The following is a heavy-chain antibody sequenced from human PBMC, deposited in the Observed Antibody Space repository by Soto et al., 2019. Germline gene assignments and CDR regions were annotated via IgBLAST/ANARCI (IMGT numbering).Heavy chain of an antibody. Sequence: PSETLSLTCTVSGGSISSSGYFWTWIRQHPGRGLEWIGHIYYSGSTHYSPSLKSRVTISIDTSKNQFSLKLSSVTAADTAVYYCARRAYGSGDGFVPWGQGTLVTVSS. CDR2: IYYSGST. V-gene: IGHV4-31*03. D-gene: IGHD3-10*01. CDR1: GGSISSSGYF. CDR3: ARRAYGSGDGFVP. J-gene: IGHJ5*02.